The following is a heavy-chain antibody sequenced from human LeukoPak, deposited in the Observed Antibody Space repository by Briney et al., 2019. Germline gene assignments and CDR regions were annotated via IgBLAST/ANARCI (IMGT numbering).Heavy chain of an antibody. J-gene: IGHJ4*02. Sequence: PGGSLRLSCAASGFTFSSYSMNWVRQAPGKGLEWVSSISSSSSYIYYADSVKGGFTISRDNAKNSLYLQMNSLRAEDTAVYYCAREVTDSSSFDGNYWGQGTLVTVSS. V-gene: IGHV3-21*01. CDR3: AREVTDSSSFDGNY. CDR1: GFTFSSYS. CDR2: ISSSSSYI. D-gene: IGHD6-13*01.